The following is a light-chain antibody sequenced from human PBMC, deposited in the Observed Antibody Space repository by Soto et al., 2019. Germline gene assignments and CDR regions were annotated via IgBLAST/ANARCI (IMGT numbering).Light chain of an antibody. CDR1: QSISSW. CDR3: QQYNSYSYT. Sequence: DIQMTQSPSTLSASVGDRVTITCRASQSISSWLAWYQQIPGKAPKLLGYKASSLEGGVLSRFNGSGSGTEFTLTISSLQPDDFATYYCQQYNSYSYTFGQGTKLEIK. CDR2: KAS. J-gene: IGKJ2*01. V-gene: IGKV1-5*03.